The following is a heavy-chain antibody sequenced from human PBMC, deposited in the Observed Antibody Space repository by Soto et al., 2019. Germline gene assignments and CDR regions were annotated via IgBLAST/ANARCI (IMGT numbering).Heavy chain of an antibody. CDR3: ARLPVDTAMVFRN. V-gene: IGHV4-39*01. D-gene: IGHD5-18*01. CDR2: IYYSGST. CDR1: GGSICSSSYY. J-gene: IGHJ4*02. Sequence: PSETPSITCTVCGGSICSSSYYGGWIQQPPGKGLEWIGSIYYSGSTYYNPSLKSRVTISVDTSKNQFSLKPSSVTAADTAVYYCARLPVDTAMVFRNWGQGTLVIVSS.